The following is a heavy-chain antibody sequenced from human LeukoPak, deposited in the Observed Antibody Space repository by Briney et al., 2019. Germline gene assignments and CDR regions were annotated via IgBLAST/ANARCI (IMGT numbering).Heavy chain of an antibody. D-gene: IGHD3-10*01. Sequence: GRSRTLSCPASALTFSSYAMSWDSQAPEKVLEWDSAILGSGGSTYYADSVTGPFTISRHNSKHTTYLQMDSLRAEDTAVYYCAKGDLLLWFGELLDPNWFDPWGQGTLVTVSS. CDR2: ILGSGGST. J-gene: IGHJ5*02. V-gene: IGHV3-23*01. CDR1: ALTFSSYA. CDR3: AKGDLLLWFGELLDPNWFDP.